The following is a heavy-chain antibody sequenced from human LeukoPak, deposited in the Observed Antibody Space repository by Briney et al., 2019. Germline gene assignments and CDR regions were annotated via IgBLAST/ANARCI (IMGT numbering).Heavy chain of an antibody. CDR3: ARAGSSWRHFDY. J-gene: IGHJ4*02. V-gene: IGHV4-39*07. Sequence: SETLSLTCTVSGGSISSSSYSWGWIRQPPGKGLEWIGNIYYSGSTYYNPSLKSRVTISVDTSKNQFSLKLSSVTAADTAVYYCARAGSSWRHFDYWGQGTLVTVSS. CDR2: IYYSGST. D-gene: IGHD6-13*01. CDR1: GGSISSSSYS.